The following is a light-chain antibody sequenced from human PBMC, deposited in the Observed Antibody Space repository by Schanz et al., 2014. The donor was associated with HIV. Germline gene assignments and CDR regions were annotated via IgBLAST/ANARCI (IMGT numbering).Light chain of an antibody. Sequence: EIVLTQSPATLSLSPGERATLSCRASQSVARYLAWYQQKPGQAPRLLIYDASNRATGIPARFSGSGSGTDFTLTISRLEPEDFAVYYCQQYGSFFSFGGGTKVEIK. V-gene: IGKV3-20*01. CDR3: QQYGSFFS. CDR1: QSVARY. CDR2: DAS. J-gene: IGKJ4*01.